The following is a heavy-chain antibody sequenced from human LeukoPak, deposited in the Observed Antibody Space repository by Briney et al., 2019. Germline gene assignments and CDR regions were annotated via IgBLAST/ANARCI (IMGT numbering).Heavy chain of an antibody. CDR3: AKGYYYDSSGYEEV. J-gene: IGHJ4*02. D-gene: IGHD3-22*01. CDR2: ISYDGSNK. V-gene: IGHV3-30*18. CDR1: GFTFSSYG. Sequence: PGGSLRLSCAASGFTFSSYGMHWVRRAPGKGLEWVAVISYDGSNKYYADSVKGRFTISRDNSKNTLYLQMNSLRAEDTAVYYCAKGYYYDSSGYEEVWGQGTLVTVSS.